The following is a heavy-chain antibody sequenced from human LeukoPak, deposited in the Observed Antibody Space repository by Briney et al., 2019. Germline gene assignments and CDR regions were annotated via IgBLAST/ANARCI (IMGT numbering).Heavy chain of an antibody. D-gene: IGHD5-18*01. CDR2: ISGSGGST. V-gene: IGHV3-23*01. Sequence: GGSLRLSCAASGFTFSSYAMSWVRQAPGKGLEWVSAISGSGGSTYYADSVKGRFTISRDNSKNTLYLQMNSLRAEDTAVYYCAKATRGYSYGTDLYFDYWGQGTLVAVSS. J-gene: IGHJ4*02. CDR1: GFTFSSYA. CDR3: AKATRGYSYGTDLYFDY.